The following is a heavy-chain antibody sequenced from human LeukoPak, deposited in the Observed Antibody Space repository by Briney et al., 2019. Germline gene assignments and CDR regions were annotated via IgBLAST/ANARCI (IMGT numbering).Heavy chain of an antibody. CDR2: MYSGGAT. D-gene: IGHD6-19*01. CDR3: AKGKQWLVYGYAFDI. Sequence: PGGSLRLSCAVSGFTVSGDYMSWVRQAPGKGLEWVSVMYSGGATYYADSVKGRFTISRDNSKNTLYLQMNSLRAEDTAVYYCAKGKQWLVYGYAFDIWGQGTMVTVSS. CDR1: GFTVSGDY. V-gene: IGHV3-53*01. J-gene: IGHJ3*02.